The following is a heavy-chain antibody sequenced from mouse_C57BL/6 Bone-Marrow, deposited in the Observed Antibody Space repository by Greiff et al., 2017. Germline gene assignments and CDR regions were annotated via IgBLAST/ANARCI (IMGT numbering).Heavy chain of an antibody. J-gene: IGHJ3*01. V-gene: IGHV1-58*01. CDR1: GYTFTSYG. D-gene: IGHD1-1*01. CDR2: IYIGDGYT. CDR3: ARACYYGSAWFAY. Sequence: DVKLQESGAELVRPGSSVKMSCKTSGYTFTSYGINWVKQRPGQGLDWIGYIYIGDGYTEYNEKFKGKATLTSDTSSSTAYMQLSSLTSEDSAIYFCARACYYGSAWFAYWGQGTLVTVSA.